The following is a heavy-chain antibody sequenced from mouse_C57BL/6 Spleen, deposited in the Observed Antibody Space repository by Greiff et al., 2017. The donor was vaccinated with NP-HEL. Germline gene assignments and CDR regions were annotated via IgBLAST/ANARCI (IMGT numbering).Heavy chain of an antibody. D-gene: IGHD2-5*01. V-gene: IGHV1-55*01. Sequence: VQLQQSGAELVKPGASVKMSCKASGYTFTSYWITWVKQRPGQGLEWIGDIYPGSGSTNYNEKFKSKATLTVDTSSSTAYMQLSSLTSEDSAVYYCARAQYSNYAYFDYWGQGTTLTVSS. CDR3: ARAQYSNYAYFDY. J-gene: IGHJ2*01. CDR1: GYTFTSYW. CDR2: IYPGSGST.